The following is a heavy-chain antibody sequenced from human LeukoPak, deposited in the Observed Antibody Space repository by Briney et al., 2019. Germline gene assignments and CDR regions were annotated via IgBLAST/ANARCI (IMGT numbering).Heavy chain of an antibody. CDR3: ARDDRYCSSTSCEYYYYYYDMDV. CDR2: ISSSSSYI. Sequence: GGSLRLSCAASGFTFSSYSMNWVRQAPGKGLEWVSSISSSSSYIYYADSVKGRFTISRDNAKNSLYLQMNSLRAEDTAVYYCARDDRYCSSTSCEYYYYYYDMDVWGQGTTVTVSS. CDR1: GFTFSSYS. V-gene: IGHV3-21*01. D-gene: IGHD2-2*01. J-gene: IGHJ6*02.